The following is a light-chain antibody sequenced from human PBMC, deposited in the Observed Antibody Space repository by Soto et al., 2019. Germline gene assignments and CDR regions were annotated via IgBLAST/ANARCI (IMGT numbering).Light chain of an antibody. CDR2: QDS. J-gene: IGLJ2*01. Sequence: SYELTQPPSVSVCPGQTVSITCSGDKLGDKYACWYQQKPGQSPVLVIYQDSKRPSGIPERFSGSNSGNTATLTISGTQAMDEADYYCQAWDSSLVVFGGGTKLTVL. CDR3: QAWDSSLVV. V-gene: IGLV3-1*01. CDR1: KLGDKY.